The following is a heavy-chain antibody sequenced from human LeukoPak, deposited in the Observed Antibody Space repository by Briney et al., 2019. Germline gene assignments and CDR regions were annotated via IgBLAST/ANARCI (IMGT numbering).Heavy chain of an antibody. CDR3: ARKHKSSGYYFDY. V-gene: IGHV4-59*01. CDR2: IYYSGST. Sequence: TSETLSLTCTISGDSIGSYYWSWIRQPPGKGLEWIAYIYYSGSTKYNPSLKSRVTMSVDTSKNQFSLKLTSVTAADTAVYYCARKHKSSGYYFDYWGQGTLVTVSS. D-gene: IGHD3-22*01. J-gene: IGHJ4*02. CDR1: GDSIGSYY.